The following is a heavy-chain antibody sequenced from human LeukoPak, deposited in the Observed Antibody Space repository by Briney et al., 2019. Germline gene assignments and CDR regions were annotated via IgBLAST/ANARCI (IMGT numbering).Heavy chain of an antibody. D-gene: IGHD5-24*01. CDR2: ISAYSGNT. Sequence: ASVTVSCKSSGYTFTIYGISGVRQAPGQGLEWMRWISAYSGNTNYAQKLQGRVTMTTDTSTSTAYMELRSLRSDDTAVYYCARVRRVGFNWFVPGGQGTLVTVS. CDR3: ARVRRVGFNWFVP. V-gene: IGHV1-18*01. CDR1: GYTFTIYG. J-gene: IGHJ5*02.